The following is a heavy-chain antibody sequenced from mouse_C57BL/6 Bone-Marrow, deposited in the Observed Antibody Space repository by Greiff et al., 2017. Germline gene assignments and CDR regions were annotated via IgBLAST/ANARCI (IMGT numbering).Heavy chain of an antibody. CDR2: IHPNSGST. CDR3: ARSRTTVVPYWYFDV. J-gene: IGHJ1*03. V-gene: IGHV1-64*01. CDR1: GYTFTSYW. D-gene: IGHD1-1*01. Sequence: QVQLKQPGAELVKPGASVKLSCKASGYTFTSYWMHWVKQRPGQGLEWIGMIHPNSGSTNYNEKFKSKATLTVDISSSTAYMQLSSLTSEDSAVYYCARSRTTVVPYWYFDVWGTGTTVTVSS.